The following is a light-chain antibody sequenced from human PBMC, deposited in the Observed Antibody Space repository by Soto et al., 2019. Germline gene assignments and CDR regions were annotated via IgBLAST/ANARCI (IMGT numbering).Light chain of an antibody. CDR2: GAS. CDR3: QQYNDLVT. Sequence: VMTQSPVTLSVSPGERATLSCRASQSVSTNLAWYQHKPGQAPRFLIYGASTRATGIPARFSGSGSGTEFTLTISSLQSEDSAVYYCQQYNDLVTFGVGTKVEIK. CDR1: QSVSTN. V-gene: IGKV3-15*01. J-gene: IGKJ4*01.